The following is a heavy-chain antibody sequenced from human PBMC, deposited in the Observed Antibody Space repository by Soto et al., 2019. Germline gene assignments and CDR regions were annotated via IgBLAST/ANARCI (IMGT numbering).Heavy chain of an antibody. Sequence: SATLSLTCAVSGGSISSSNWWSWVRQPPGKGLEWIGEIYHSGSTNYNPSLKSRVTISVDKSKNQFSLKLSSVTAADTAVYYCASSNYDSPIPLYYWGQGTLVTVS. J-gene: IGHJ4*02. CDR1: GGSISSSNW. CDR3: ASSNYDSPIPLYY. D-gene: IGHD3-22*01. CDR2: IYHSGST. V-gene: IGHV4-4*02.